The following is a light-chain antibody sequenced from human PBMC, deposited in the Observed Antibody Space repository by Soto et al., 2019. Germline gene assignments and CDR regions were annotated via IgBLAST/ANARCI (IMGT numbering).Light chain of an antibody. V-gene: IGKV3-15*01. CDR1: LSVSNN. CDR3: QQYNSWPLT. Sequence: EIVMTQSPATLSVSPGERATLSCRASLSVSNNLAWYQQKPGQAPRLLIYGASTRATGIPARFSGSGSGTEFTLTISSLQSEDFAVYYCQQYNSWPLTFGGGTKVAIK. J-gene: IGKJ4*01. CDR2: GAS.